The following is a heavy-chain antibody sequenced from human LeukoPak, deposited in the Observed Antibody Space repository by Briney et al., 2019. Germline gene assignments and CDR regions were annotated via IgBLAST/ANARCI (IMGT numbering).Heavy chain of an antibody. CDR3: ARAAVTAANNWFDP. V-gene: IGHV3-21*01. CDR1: GFTFSSYS. Sequence: GGSLRLSCAASGFTFSSYSMNWVRQAPGKGLEWVSSISSSSSYIYYADSVKGRFTISRDDAKNSLYLQMNSLRAEDTAVYYCARAAVTAANNWFDPWGQGTLVTVSS. J-gene: IGHJ5*02. CDR2: ISSSSSYI. D-gene: IGHD6-19*01.